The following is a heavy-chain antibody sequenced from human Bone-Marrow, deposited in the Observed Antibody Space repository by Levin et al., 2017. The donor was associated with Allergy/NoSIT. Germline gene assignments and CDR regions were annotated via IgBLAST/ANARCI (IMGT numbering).Heavy chain of an antibody. CDR1: GFSVSTND. CDR3: ARALGSNSDY. V-gene: IGHV3-13*01. CDR2: IGSAGDT. D-gene: IGHD4-11*01. Sequence: GGSLRLSCAASGFSVSTNDMHWVRQAAGKRLEWVSSIGSAGDTYYPDSVKGRFTISRENAKNSLYLQMHSLRAGDTAVYYCARALGSNSDYWGQGTLVIVSS. J-gene: IGHJ4*02.